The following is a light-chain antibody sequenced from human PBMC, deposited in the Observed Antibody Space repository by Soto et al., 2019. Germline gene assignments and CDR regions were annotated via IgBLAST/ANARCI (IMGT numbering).Light chain of an antibody. CDR1: QGISNW. J-gene: IGKJ4*01. V-gene: IGKV1-12*01. CDR3: RQSHSSPLT. Sequence: DIQMTQSPSSVSASVGDRVSITCRASQGISNWLAWYQQKPGRAPKLLIYTGSSLQSGVPSRFSGTGSGTSFTFTITSPQPEDCSTYYRRQSHSSPLTFGGGTKVEI. CDR2: TGS.